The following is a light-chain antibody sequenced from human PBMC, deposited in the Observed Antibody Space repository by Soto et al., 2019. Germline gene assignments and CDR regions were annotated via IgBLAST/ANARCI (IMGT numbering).Light chain of an antibody. CDR3: QQYNSYSTT. CDR1: QNIFDF. J-gene: IGKJ1*01. V-gene: IGKV1-5*01. Sequence: IQMTQSPSSLSASIGDRVTIACRASQNIFDFLNWYQQKPGKAPKLLIYDASSLESGVPSRFSGSGSGTEFNLTISSLQPDDFATYYCQQYNSYSTTFGQGTKVDIK. CDR2: DAS.